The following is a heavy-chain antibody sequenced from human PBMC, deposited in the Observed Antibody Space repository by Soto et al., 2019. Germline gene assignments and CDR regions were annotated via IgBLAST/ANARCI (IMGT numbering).Heavy chain of an antibody. J-gene: IGHJ4*02. D-gene: IGHD3-10*01. CDR1: GFPFSDYA. CDR2: ISFDGSNT. V-gene: IGHV3-30*18. CDR3: AKALRGGCDY. Sequence: QVQLVESGGGVVQPGRSLRLSCAASGFPFSDYAMHWVRQAPGKGLEWVAVISFDGSNTYYADSVKGRFTVSRDNSKHTLSLQMNSLRSEDTALYYCAKALRGGCDYWGQGALVTVSS.